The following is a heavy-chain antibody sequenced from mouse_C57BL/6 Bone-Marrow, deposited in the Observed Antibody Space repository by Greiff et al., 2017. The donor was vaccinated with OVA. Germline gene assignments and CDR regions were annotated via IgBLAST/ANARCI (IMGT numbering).Heavy chain of an antibody. CDR2: IDPSDSET. D-gene: IGHD2-12*01. J-gene: IGHJ1*03. Sequence: QVQLQQPGAELVRPGSSVKLSCKASGYTFTSYWMHWVKQRPIQGLEWIGNIDPSDSETHYNQKFKDKATLTVDKSSSTAYMQLSSLTSEDSAVYYCASPYYTSYFDVWGTGTTVTVSS. CDR1: GYTFTSYW. V-gene: IGHV1-52*01. CDR3: ASPYYTSYFDV.